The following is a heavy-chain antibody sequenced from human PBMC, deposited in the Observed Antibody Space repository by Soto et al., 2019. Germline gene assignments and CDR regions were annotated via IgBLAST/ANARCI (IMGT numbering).Heavy chain of an antibody. CDR3: ARDVAYGYCTSGVCPHGPWYGMDA. V-gene: IGHV1-69*01. D-gene: IGHD2-8*01. J-gene: IGHJ6*02. Sequence: QVQLVQSGAEVKKPGSSVKVSCKASGGTFSRNAISWVRQAPGQGLEWMGGIIPMFGTANYAQNFQGRVTITADESTSTAYMELSSLRYEDTAVYYCARDVAYGYCTSGVCPHGPWYGMDAWGQGTTVTVSS. CDR1: GGTFSRNA. CDR2: IIPMFGTA.